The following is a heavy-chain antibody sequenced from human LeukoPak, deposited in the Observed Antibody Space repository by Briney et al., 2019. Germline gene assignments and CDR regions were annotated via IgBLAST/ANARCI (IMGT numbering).Heavy chain of an antibody. Sequence: ASVKVSCKASGYTFTSYGISWVRQAPGQGLEWMGWISAYNGNTNYAQKLQGRVTMTTDTSTSTAYMELRSLGSDDTAVYYCARDGGYYYDSSGYYSGWFDPWGQGTLVTVSS. CDR2: ISAYNGNT. V-gene: IGHV1-18*01. J-gene: IGHJ5*02. D-gene: IGHD3-22*01. CDR1: GYTFTSYG. CDR3: ARDGGYYYDSSGYYSGWFDP.